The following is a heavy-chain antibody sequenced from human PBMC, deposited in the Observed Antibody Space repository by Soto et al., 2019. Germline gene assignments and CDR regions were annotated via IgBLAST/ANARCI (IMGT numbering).Heavy chain of an antibody. CDR3: AREKGSSGFDP. V-gene: IGHV1-8*02. CDR1: GYTFTSCD. J-gene: IGHJ5*02. CDR2: MNPNSGNT. Sequence: GASVKVCCKASGYTFTSCDINWVRQATGQGLEWMGWMNPNSGNTGYAQKFQGRVTMTRNTSINTAYMELSSLRSEDTAVYYCAREKGSSGFDPWGQGTLVTVSS. D-gene: IGHD6-6*01.